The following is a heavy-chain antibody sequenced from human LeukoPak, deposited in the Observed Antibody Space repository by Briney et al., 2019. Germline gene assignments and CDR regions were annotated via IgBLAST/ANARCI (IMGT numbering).Heavy chain of an antibody. CDR2: ISAYNGNT. J-gene: IGHJ4*02. Sequence: GASVMVSCKASGYTFTGYYMHWVRQAPGQGLEWMGWISAYNGNTNYAQKLQGRVTMTTDTSTSTAYMELRSLRSDDTAVYYCARGGVVVPAAKDYWGQGTLVTVSS. D-gene: IGHD2-2*01. CDR1: GYTFTGYY. V-gene: IGHV1-18*04. CDR3: ARGGVVVPAAKDY.